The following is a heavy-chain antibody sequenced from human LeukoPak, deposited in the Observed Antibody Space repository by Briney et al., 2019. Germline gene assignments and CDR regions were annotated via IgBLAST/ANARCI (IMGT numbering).Heavy chain of an antibody. Sequence: GGSLRLSCAASGFTVSSNYMSWVRQAPGKGLEWVSVIYSGGSTYYADSVKGRFTISRDNSKNTQYLQMNSLRAEDTAVYYCARPYYTDAFDIWGQGTMVTVSS. CDR2: IYSGGST. D-gene: IGHD3-22*01. V-gene: IGHV3-66*04. CDR3: ARPYYTDAFDI. CDR1: GFTVSSNY. J-gene: IGHJ3*02.